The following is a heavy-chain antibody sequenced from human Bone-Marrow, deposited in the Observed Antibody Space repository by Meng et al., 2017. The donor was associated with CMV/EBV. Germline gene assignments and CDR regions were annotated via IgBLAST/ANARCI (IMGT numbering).Heavy chain of an antibody. D-gene: IGHD1/OR15-1a*01. V-gene: IGHV3-64*02. CDR1: GFSFSTSP. Sequence: GGSLRLSCAASGFSFSTSPMHWVRQAPGKGLEYVSAITSNGGNTYYADSVKGRFTISRDNSKNTLYLQMGSLRAEDMAVYYCARRWNSYAFDIWGQGTMVTVSS. J-gene: IGHJ3*02. CDR3: ARRWNSYAFDI. CDR2: ITSNGGNT.